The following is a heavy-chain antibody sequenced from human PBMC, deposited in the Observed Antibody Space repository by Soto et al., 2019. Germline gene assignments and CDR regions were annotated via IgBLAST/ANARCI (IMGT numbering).Heavy chain of an antibody. J-gene: IGHJ6*02. D-gene: IGHD5-12*01. V-gene: IGHV4-61*08. CDR2: IYYSGST. CDR1: GGSISSGGYD. Sequence: SETLSLTNSFSGGSISSGGYDWSWIRQHPGKGLEWIGYIYYSGSTNYNPSLKSRVTISVDTSKNQFSLKLSSVTAADTAVYYCARVYIVATTPKYYYGMDVWGQGTTVTVSS. CDR3: ARVYIVATTPKYYYGMDV.